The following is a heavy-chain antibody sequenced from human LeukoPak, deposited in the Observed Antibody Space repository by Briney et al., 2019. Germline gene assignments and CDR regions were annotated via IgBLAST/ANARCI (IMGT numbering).Heavy chain of an antibody. J-gene: IGHJ6*02. D-gene: IGHD3-22*01. CDR2: INHSGST. Sequence: KPSETLSLTCAVYGGSFSGYYWSWIRQPPGKGLEWIGEINHSGSTNYNPSLKSRVTISVDTSKNQFSLKLSSVTAADTAVYYCARDNLYYDSSGYYRRGSYYYYYGMDVWGQGTTVTVSS. CDR3: ARDNLYYDSSGYYRRGSYYYYYGMDV. V-gene: IGHV4-34*01. CDR1: GGSFSGYY.